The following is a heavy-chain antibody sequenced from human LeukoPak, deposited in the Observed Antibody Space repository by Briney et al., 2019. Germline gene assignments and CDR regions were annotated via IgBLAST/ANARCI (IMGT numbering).Heavy chain of an antibody. CDR1: GGSFSGYY. V-gene: IGHV4-34*01. CDR2: INHSGST. D-gene: IGHD6-13*01. J-gene: IGHJ6*02. CDR3: ASDSGSSYYYYYGMDV. Sequence: PSETLSLTCAVYGGSFSGYYWSWIRQPPGKGLEWIGEINHSGSTNYNPSLKSRVTISVDTSKNQFSLKLSSVTAADTAVYYCASDSGSSYYYYYGMDVWGQGTTVTVPS.